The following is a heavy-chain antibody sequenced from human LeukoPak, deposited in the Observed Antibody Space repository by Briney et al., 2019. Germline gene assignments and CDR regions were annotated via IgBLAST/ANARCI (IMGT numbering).Heavy chain of an antibody. CDR2: IYHSGST. J-gene: IGHJ4*02. V-gene: IGHV4-38-2*02. CDR3: ARGSSTWWEGPDY. Sequence: PSETLSLTCTVSGCSISSDYYWGWIRQPPGKGLEWIGNIYHSGSTYHNPSLKSRVTISVDTSKNQFSLKLYSVTAADTAVYFCARGSSTWWEGPDYWGQGTLVTVSS. CDR1: GCSISSDYY. D-gene: IGHD6-13*01.